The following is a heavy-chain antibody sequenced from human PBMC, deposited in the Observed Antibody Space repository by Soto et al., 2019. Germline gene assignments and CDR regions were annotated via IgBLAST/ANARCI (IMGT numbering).Heavy chain of an antibody. D-gene: IGHD2-2*01. CDR3: ARLPYLYCSRTSCYGGGYYFYYYMYV. J-gene: IGHJ6*03. CDR2: SNHSGST. Sequence: PSETLSLTCAVYGGSFSGYYWSWIRQPPGKGLEWIGESNHSGSTNYNPSLKSRVTISVDTSKNQFSLKLSSVTAADTAVYYCARLPYLYCSRTSCYGGGYYFYYYMYVWGKGTTVTVSS. V-gene: IGHV4-34*01. CDR1: GGSFSGYY.